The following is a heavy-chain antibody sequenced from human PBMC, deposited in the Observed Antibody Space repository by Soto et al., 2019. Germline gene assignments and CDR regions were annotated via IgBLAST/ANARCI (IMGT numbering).Heavy chain of an antibody. CDR3: ARGSPARAAAGTDYFDY. Sequence: GGSLRLSCAASGFTFSSYGMHWVRQAPGKGLEWVAVIWYDGSNKYYADSVKGRFTISRDNSKNTLYLQMNSLRAEDTAVYYCARGSPARAAAGTDYFDYWGQGTLVTVSS. D-gene: IGHD6-13*01. J-gene: IGHJ4*02. CDR1: GFTFSSYG. V-gene: IGHV3-33*01. CDR2: IWYDGSNK.